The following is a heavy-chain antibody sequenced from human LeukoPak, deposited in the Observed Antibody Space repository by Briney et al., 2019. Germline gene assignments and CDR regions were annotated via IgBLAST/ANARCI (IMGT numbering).Heavy chain of an antibody. CDR3: AKDVFSPAAGKTHDY. CDR1: GFTFSDYY. D-gene: IGHD6-13*01. V-gene: IGHV3-23*01. CDR2: ISGSGGST. Sequence: GGSLRLSCAASGFTFSDYYMSWVRQAPGKGLEWVSAISGSGGSTYYADSVKGRFTISRDNSKNTLYLQMNSLRAEDTAVYYCAKDVFSPAAGKTHDYWGQGTLVTVSS. J-gene: IGHJ4*02.